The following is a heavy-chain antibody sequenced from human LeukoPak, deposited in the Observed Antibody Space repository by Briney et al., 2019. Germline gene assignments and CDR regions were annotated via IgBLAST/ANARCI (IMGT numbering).Heavy chain of an antibody. CDR1: GGAISSYY. J-gene: IGHJ4*02. V-gene: IGHV4-59*01. CDR2: IYYSGTT. D-gene: IGHD3-16*01. CDR3: ARTWGAWKYDY. Sequence: SETLSLTCTVSGGAISSYYWTWIRQPPGKGLEWIGYIYYSGTTNYNPSLKSRVTISVDTSKNQFSLKVSSVTAADTAVYYCARTWGAWKYDYWGQGTLVTVSS.